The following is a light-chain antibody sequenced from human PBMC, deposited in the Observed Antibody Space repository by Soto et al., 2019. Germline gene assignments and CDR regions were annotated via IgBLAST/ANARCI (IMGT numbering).Light chain of an antibody. Sequence: IVMTQSAATLSVYPGGSATLSCRASQHVSSNFAWYRQKPGQAPTLLIYRASTRATGIPARFSGSGSGTEFTLTISSLQSEDFAVYYCQQYNNWPYTFGQGTKLEIK. V-gene: IGKV3-15*01. CDR1: QHVSSN. CDR2: RAS. J-gene: IGKJ2*01. CDR3: QQYNNWPYT.